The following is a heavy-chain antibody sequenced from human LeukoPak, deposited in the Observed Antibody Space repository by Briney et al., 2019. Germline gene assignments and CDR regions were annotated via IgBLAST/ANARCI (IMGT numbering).Heavy chain of an antibody. D-gene: IGHD6-13*01. CDR1: GYSFTSYW. Sequence: GESLKISCKGSGYSFTSYWIGWVRQMPGKGLEWMGIIYPGDSDTTYSPSFQGQVTIPADKSISTAYLQWSSLKASDTAMYYCARGGIAAANWFDPWGQGTLVTVSS. V-gene: IGHV5-51*01. J-gene: IGHJ5*02. CDR3: ARGGIAAANWFDP. CDR2: IYPGDSDT.